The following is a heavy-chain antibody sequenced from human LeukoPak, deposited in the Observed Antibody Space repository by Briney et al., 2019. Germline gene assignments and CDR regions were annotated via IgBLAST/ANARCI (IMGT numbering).Heavy chain of an antibody. CDR3: ARVSVTVKPVGPFDC. CDR1: GFTFSSYG. V-gene: IGHV3-33*01. Sequence: GRSLRLSCAASGFTFSSYGMHWVRQAPGKGLEWVAVIWYDGSNKYYADSVKGRFTISRDNSKNTLYLQMNSLRAEDTAVYYCARVSVTVKPVGPFDCWGQGTLVTVSS. D-gene: IGHD4-17*01. J-gene: IGHJ4*02. CDR2: IWYDGSNK.